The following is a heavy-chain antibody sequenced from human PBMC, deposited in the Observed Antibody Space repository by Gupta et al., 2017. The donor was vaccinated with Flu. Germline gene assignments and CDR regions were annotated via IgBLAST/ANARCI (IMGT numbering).Heavy chain of an antibody. Sequence: QVHLVQSGGGVVLPGGSLRHSCAACGFLFSVHGMHWVPPVPGAGLGRVAVMSEDGSNHWYADSVRGRITISRDNSENTLILQMHSLRRDDTSEYDCAKGARHNWNCDGDYWGQGTLVTVSS. CDR3: AKGARHNWNCDGDY. CDR2: MSEDGSNH. V-gene: IGHV3-30*18. D-gene: IGHD1-7*01. J-gene: IGHJ4*02. CDR1: GFLFSVHG.